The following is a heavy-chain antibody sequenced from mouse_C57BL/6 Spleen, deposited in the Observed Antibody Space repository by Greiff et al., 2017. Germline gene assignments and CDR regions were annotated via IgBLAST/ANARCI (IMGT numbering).Heavy chain of an antibody. D-gene: IGHD2-3*01. CDR2: LYPGDGAT. CDR3: ARYDYFDY. Sequence: VQLQQSGPELVKPGASVKISCKASGYAFSSSWMNWVKQRPGKGLEWIGRLYPGDGATNYNGKFKRKATLTAAKSSSTAYMQLSSLTSEDSAFYFCARYDYFDYWGQGTTLTVSS. V-gene: IGHV1-82*01. CDR1: GYAFSSSW. J-gene: IGHJ2*01.